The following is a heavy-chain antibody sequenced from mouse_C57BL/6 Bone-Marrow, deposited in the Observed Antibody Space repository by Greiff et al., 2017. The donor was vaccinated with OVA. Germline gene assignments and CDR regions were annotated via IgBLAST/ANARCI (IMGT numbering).Heavy chain of an antibody. D-gene: IGHD1-1*01. CDR2: IYPGSGST. Sequence: QVQLQQPGAELVKPGASVKMSCKASGYTFTSYWITWVKQRPGQGLEWIGDIYPGSGSTYYNEKFKGKATLTADKSSSTAYMELRSLTSEDSAVYFCARSIRDYWGQGTTLTVSS. CDR3: ARSIRDY. CDR1: GYTFTSYW. J-gene: IGHJ2*01. V-gene: IGHV1-55*01.